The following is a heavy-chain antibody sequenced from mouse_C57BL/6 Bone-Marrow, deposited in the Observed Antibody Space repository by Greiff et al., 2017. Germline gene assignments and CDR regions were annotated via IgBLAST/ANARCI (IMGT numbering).Heavy chain of an antibody. CDR2: INPNNGGT. CDR1: GYTFTDYY. J-gene: IGHJ4*01. CDR3: ARSYKGYYAMDY. Sequence: VQLQQSGPELVKPGASVKISCKASGYTFTDYYMNWVKQSHGKSLEWIGDINPNNGGTSYNQKFKGKATLTVDKSSSTAYMELRSLTSEDSAVYYCARSYKGYYAMDYWGQGTSVTVSS. V-gene: IGHV1-26*01. D-gene: IGHD1-3*01.